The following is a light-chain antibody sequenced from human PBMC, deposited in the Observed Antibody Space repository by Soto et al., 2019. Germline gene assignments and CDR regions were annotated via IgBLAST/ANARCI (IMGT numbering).Light chain of an antibody. V-gene: IGKV3-15*01. J-gene: IGKJ2*01. CDR2: GAS. Sequence: EVMMTQSPASLSVSPGERATLSCRTSQSVNSDLAWYQHKPGQAPRLLIYGASTRATGIPARFSGSGSGTXXXXXXXXXXXXDFAVXXCXXYNNWPPFTFGQGTKLDIK. CDR1: QSVNSD. CDR3: XXYNNWPPFT.